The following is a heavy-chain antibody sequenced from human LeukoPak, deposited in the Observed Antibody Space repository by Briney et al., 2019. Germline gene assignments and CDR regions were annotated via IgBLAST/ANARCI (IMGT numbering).Heavy chain of an antibody. V-gene: IGHV3-11*04. CDR1: GFTFSDYY. CDR3: ARTKYCTNGVCYTNYMDV. CDR2: ISSSGSTI. D-gene: IGHD2-8*01. Sequence: GGSLRLSCAASGFTFSDYYMSWIRQAPGKGLEWVSYISSSGSTIYYADSVKGRFTISRDNAKNSLCLQMNSLRAEDTAVYYCARTKYCTNGVCYTNYMDVWGKGTTVTVSS. J-gene: IGHJ6*03.